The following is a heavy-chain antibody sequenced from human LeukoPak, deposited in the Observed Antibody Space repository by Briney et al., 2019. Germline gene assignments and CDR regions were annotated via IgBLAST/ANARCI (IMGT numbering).Heavy chain of an antibody. CDR2: IRYDGSNK. CDR1: GFTFSSYS. V-gene: IGHV3-33*08. J-gene: IGHJ6*03. D-gene: IGHD2-15*01. CDR3: ARRGLPDV. Sequence: PGGSLRLSCAVSGFTFSSYSMNWVRQAPGKGLEWVAFIRYDGSNKYYADSVKGRFTISRDNSKNTLYLQMNNLRVEDTAVYYCARRGLPDVWGKGTTVTVSS.